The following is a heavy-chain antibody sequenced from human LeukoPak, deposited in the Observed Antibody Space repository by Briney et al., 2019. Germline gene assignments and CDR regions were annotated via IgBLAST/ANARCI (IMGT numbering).Heavy chain of an antibody. Sequence: ASVKVSCKASGYTFTGYYMHWVPQAPGQGLEWMGWINPNSGGTNYAQKLQGRVTMTRDTSINTAYMELSRLRSDDTAVYYCARDHPGIVATTKSYYYYGMDVWGQGTTVTVSS. V-gene: IGHV1-2*02. CDR1: GYTFTGYY. D-gene: IGHD5-12*01. CDR3: ARDHPGIVATTKSYYYYGMDV. CDR2: INPNSGGT. J-gene: IGHJ6*02.